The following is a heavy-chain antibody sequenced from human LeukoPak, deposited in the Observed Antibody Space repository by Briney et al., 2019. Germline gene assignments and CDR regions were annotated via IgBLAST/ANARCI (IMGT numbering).Heavy chain of an antibody. Sequence: GGSLRLSCAASGFTFSSYAMSWVRQAPGKGLEWVSAISGSGGSTYYADSVKGRFTISRDNSKNTLYLQMNSLGAEDTAVYYCAKDSSYDILTGYYPPPNDWFDPWGQGTLVTVSS. V-gene: IGHV3-23*01. CDR2: ISGSGGST. CDR1: GFTFSSYA. D-gene: IGHD3-9*01. CDR3: AKDSSYDILTGYYPPPNDWFDP. J-gene: IGHJ5*02.